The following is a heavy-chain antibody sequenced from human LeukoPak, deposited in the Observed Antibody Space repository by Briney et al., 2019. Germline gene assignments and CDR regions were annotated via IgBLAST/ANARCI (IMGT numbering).Heavy chain of an antibody. V-gene: IGHV3-48*01. CDR3: ASLRSNYGDYLASDY. CDR2: ISSSSSTI. Sequence: GGSLRLSCAASGFTFSGYSMNWVRQAPGKGLEWVSYISSSSSTIYYADSVKGRFTISRDNAKNSLYLQMNSLRAEDTAVYYCASLRSNYGDYLASDYWGQGTLVTVSS. CDR1: GFTFSGYS. J-gene: IGHJ4*02. D-gene: IGHD4-17*01.